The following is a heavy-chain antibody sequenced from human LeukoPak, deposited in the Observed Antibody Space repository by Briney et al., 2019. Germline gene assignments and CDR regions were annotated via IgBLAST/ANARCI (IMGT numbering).Heavy chain of an antibody. J-gene: IGHJ4*02. D-gene: IGHD3-9*01. CDR1: GFTFTTYA. CDR2: ISGGGGGT. V-gene: IGHV3-23*01. Sequence: PGGSLRLSCAASGFTFTTYAMVWVRQSPGKGLEWVSSISGGGGGTYYAEFVKGRFTISRDNSKNTLYLQMNSLRAEDTAVYYCAKFYDILTGYFDHWGQGTLVTVSS. CDR3: AKFYDILTGYFDH.